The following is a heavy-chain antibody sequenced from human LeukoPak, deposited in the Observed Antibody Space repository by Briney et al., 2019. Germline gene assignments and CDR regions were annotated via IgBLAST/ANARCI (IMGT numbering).Heavy chain of an antibody. J-gene: IGHJ4*02. CDR2: INHSGST. V-gene: IGHV4-34*01. Sequence: SETLSLTCAVYGGSFSGYYWSWIRQPPGKGLEWIGEINHSGSTNYNPSLKSRVTISVDTSKNQFSLKLSSVTAADTAAYYCASNKWNTYFDYWGQGTLVTVSS. CDR3: ASNKWNTYFDY. CDR1: GGSFSGYY. D-gene: IGHD1-20*01.